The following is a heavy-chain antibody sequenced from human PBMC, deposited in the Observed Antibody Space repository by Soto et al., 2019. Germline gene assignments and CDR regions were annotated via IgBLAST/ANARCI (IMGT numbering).Heavy chain of an antibody. CDR3: ARDRNEDIVVVVAGQDDAFDI. D-gene: IGHD2-15*01. Sequence: EASVKVSFKASGGTFSSYTISWVRQAPGQGLEWMGRIIPILGIANYAQKFQGRVTITADKSTSTAYMELSSLRSEDTAVYYCARDRNEDIVVVVAGQDDAFDIWGQGTMVTVSS. V-gene: IGHV1-69*04. J-gene: IGHJ3*02. CDR2: IIPILGIA. CDR1: GGTFSSYT.